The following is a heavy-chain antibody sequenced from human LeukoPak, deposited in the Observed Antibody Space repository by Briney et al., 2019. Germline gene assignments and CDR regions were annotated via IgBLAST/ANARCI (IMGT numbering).Heavy chain of an antibody. CDR2: IWYDGSNK. V-gene: IGHV3-33*06. J-gene: IGHJ5*02. Sequence: PGGSLRLSCAASGFTSSSYGMDWVRQAPGKGLEWVAVIWYDGSNKYYADSVKGRFTISRDNSKNTLYLQMNSLRAEDSAVYYCAKDSVGATGAGWFDPWGQGTLVTVSS. CDR1: GFTSSSYG. D-gene: IGHD1-26*01. CDR3: AKDSVGATGAGWFDP.